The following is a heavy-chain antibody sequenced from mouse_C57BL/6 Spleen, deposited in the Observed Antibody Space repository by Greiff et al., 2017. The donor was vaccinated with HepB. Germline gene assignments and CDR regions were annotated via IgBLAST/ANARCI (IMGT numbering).Heavy chain of an antibody. V-gene: IGHV1-54*01. Sequence: VQLQQSGAELVRPGTSVKVSCKASGYAFTNYLIEWVKQRPGQGLEWIGVINPGSGGTNYNEKFKGKATLTADKSSSTAYMQLSSLTSKDSAVYFCASGLLRDYWGQGTTLTVSS. CDR2: INPGSGGT. D-gene: IGHD2-3*01. CDR1: GYAFTNYL. J-gene: IGHJ2*01. CDR3: ASGLLRDY.